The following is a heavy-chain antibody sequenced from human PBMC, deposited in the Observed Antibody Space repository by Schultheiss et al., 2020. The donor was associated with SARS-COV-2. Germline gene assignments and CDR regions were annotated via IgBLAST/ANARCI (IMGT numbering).Heavy chain of an antibody. CDR1: GGSISSSSYY. CDR2: IFTSGHT. Sequence: SETLSLTCTVSGGSISSSSYYWGWIRQPPGKGLEWIGSIFTSGHTKYNPSLGSRVSMSIDMSTNQFSLELSAVTAADTAVYYCARVFYFDSGSYFQYWGQGTLVTVSS. V-gene: IGHV4-39*07. CDR3: ARVFYFDSGSYFQY. J-gene: IGHJ1*01. D-gene: IGHD3-10*01.